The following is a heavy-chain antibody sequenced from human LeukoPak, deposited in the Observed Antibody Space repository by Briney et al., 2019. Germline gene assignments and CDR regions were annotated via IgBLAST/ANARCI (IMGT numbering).Heavy chain of an antibody. Sequence: ASVKVSCKASGYTFTNVDINWVRQASGQGLEWMGWMNPKTGNTGYAQKFQARITISRDISISTAYMELSSLTSDDTAVYYCARDSDGQTRADDPFDIWGQGTLVTVSS. CDR1: GYTFTNVD. CDR3: ARDSDGQTRADDPFDI. CDR2: MNPKTGNT. J-gene: IGHJ3*02. D-gene: IGHD5-24*01. V-gene: IGHV1-8*03.